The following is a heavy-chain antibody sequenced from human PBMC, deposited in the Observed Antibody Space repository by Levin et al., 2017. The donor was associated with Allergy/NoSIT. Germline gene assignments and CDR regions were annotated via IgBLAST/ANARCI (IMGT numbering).Heavy chain of an antibody. CDR3: AREYSSGYPFDY. Sequence: GGSLRLSCAASGFTFSSYTMNWVRQAPGKGLEWVSSISSSSSYIYYADSMKGRFTISRDNAKNSLNLQMSSLRAEDTAVYYCAREYSSGYPFDYWGQGTLVTVSS. V-gene: IGHV3-21*01. CDR1: GFTFSSYT. CDR2: ISSSSSYI. J-gene: IGHJ4*02. D-gene: IGHD6-19*01.